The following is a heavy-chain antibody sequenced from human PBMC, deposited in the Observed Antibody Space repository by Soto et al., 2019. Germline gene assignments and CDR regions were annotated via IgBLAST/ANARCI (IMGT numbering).Heavy chain of an antibody. J-gene: IGHJ4*02. D-gene: IGHD1-26*01. CDR3: ARVQRIVGASSSIDY. V-gene: IGHV3-48*02. Sequence: PGGSLRLSCAASGFTFSSCSMNWVRQAPGKGLEWVSYISSSSSPIYYADSVKGRFTISRDNAKNSLYLQMNSLRDEDTAVYYCARVQRIVGASSSIDYWGQGTLVTVSS. CDR2: ISSSSSPI. CDR1: GFTFSSCS.